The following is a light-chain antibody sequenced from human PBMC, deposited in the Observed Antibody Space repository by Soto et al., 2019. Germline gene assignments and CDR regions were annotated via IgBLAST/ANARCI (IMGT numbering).Light chain of an antibody. J-gene: IGKJ3*01. V-gene: IGKV3-15*01. CDR1: QSVGRN. CDR2: DAS. Sequence: EIVMTQSPVTLSVSPGERATLSCRASQSVGRNLAWYQQKPGQAPRLLIYDASNRATGIPARFSGSGSGTEFTLIISSLQSEDFAVYYCQQFNNWPPVFGPGTKVDIK. CDR3: QQFNNWPPV.